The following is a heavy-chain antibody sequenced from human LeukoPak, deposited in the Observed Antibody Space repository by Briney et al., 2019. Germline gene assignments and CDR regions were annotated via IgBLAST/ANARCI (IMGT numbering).Heavy chain of an antibody. Sequence: SETLSLTCAVYGGPFSGFYWSWIRQPPGKGLEWIGEINHGGTPNYNTSLKSRVTISVDTSKSQFSLRLTSLTAADTAVYYCARGGGPPAYYFDFWGQGIQVTVCS. CDR3: ARGGGPPAYYFDF. CDR2: INHGGTP. CDR1: GGPFSGFY. J-gene: IGHJ4*02. D-gene: IGHD3-16*01. V-gene: IGHV4-34*01.